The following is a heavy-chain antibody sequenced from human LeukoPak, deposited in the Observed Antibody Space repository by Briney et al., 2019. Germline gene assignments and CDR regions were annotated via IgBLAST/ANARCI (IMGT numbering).Heavy chain of an antibody. Sequence: ASVKVSCKASGYTFISNGSTWVRQAPRQGLEWVGWITSYNDNTNCAQNFQGRVTRTTDTSTSTAYLELRSLRSDDTAVYYCARHKNYYGSSPYYYYMDVWGNGTTVTVSS. D-gene: IGHD3-22*01. V-gene: IGHV1-18*01. CDR3: ARHKNYYGSSPYYYYMDV. CDR1: GYTFISNG. J-gene: IGHJ6*03. CDR2: ITSYNDNT.